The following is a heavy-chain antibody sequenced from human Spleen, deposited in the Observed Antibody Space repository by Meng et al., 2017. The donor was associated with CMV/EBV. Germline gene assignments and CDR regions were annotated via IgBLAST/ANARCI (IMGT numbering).Heavy chain of an antibody. J-gene: IGHJ4*02. D-gene: IGHD2-21*01. CDR3: ASSLWWWGDFDY. V-gene: IGHV4-59*01. CDR1: GGSISSYY. CDR2: IYYSGST. Sequence: GSLRLSCTVSGGSISSYYWSWIRQPPGKGLEWIGYIYYSGSTNYNPSLKSRVTISVDTSKNQFSLKLSSVTAADTAVYYCASSLWWWGDFDYWGQGTLVTVSS.